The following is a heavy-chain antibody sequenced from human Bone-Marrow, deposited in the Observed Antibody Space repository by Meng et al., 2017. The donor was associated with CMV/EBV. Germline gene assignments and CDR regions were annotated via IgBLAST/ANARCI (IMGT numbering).Heavy chain of an antibody. J-gene: IGHJ5*02. CDR3: ASRATIFGVVWRGGTPNYNWFDP. Sequence: GESLKISCEASGFIVSSTYMNWVRQAPGKGLEWVSVIYTGGTTFKANSVKGRFTISRDNAKNSLYLQMNSLRAEDTAVYYCASRATIFGVVWRGGTPNYNWFDPWGQGHLVTLCS. V-gene: IGHV3-53*01. CDR1: GFIVSSTY. CDR2: IYTGGTT. D-gene: IGHD3-3*01.